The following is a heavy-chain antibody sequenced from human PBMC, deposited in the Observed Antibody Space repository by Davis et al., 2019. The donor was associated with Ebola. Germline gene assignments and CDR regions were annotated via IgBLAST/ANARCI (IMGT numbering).Heavy chain of an antibody. D-gene: IGHD2-2*03. CDR1: GYSFTSYW. CDR2: IDPSDSYT. CDR3: ARLDIVVVPAARGAFDI. J-gene: IGHJ3*02. V-gene: IGHV5-10-1*01. Sequence: PGGSLRLSCKGSGYSFTSYWISWVRQMPGKGLEWMGRIDPSDSYTNYSPSFQGHVTISADKSISTAYLQWSSLKASDTAMYYCARLDIVVVPAARGAFDIWGQGTMVTVSS.